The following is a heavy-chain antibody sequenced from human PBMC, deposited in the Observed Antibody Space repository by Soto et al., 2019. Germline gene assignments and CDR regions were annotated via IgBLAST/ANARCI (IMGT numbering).Heavy chain of an antibody. D-gene: IGHD6-19*01. J-gene: IGHJ4*02. CDR3: AREVAGTRTVDY. Sequence: GSLRLSCAASGFTFSSYGMHWVRQAPGKGLEWVAVIWYDGSNKYYADSGKGRFTISRDNSKNTLYLQMNSLRAEDTAVYYCAREVAGTRTVDYWGQGTLVTVSS. CDR1: GFTFSSYG. V-gene: IGHV3-33*01. CDR2: IWYDGSNK.